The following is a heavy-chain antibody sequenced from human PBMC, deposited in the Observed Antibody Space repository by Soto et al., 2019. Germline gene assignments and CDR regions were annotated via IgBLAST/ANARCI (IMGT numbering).Heavy chain of an antibody. D-gene: IGHD3-22*01. J-gene: IGHJ3*02. Sequence: GASVKVSCKVSGYTLTELSMHWVRQAPGKGLEWMGGFDPEDGETIYAQKFQGRVTMTEDTSTDTAYMELSSLRSEDTAVYYCATASSITMIAPHAFDIWGQGTMVTVSS. V-gene: IGHV1-24*01. CDR2: FDPEDGET. CDR1: GYTLTELS. CDR3: ATASSITMIAPHAFDI.